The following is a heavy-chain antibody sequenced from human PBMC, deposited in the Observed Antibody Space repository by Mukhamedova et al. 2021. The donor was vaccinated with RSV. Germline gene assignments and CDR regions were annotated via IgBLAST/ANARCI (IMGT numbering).Heavy chain of an antibody. CDR3: AIGILGITEDALDI. Sequence: GEINHSGSTNYNPSLKSRVTISVDTSKNQFSLKLSSVTAADTAVYYCAIGILGITEDALDIWGQGTMVTVSS. V-gene: IGHV4-34*01. CDR2: INHSGST. J-gene: IGHJ3*02. D-gene: IGHD7-27*01.